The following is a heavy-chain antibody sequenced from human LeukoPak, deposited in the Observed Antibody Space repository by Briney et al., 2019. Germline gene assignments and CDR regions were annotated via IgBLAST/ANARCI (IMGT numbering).Heavy chain of an antibody. J-gene: IGHJ3*02. D-gene: IGHD3-3*01. Sequence: GGSLRLSCAASGFTVSSNYMSWVRQAPGKGLEWVSVIYSDSSTYYADSVKGRFTISRDNSKNTLYLQMNSLRAEDTAVYYCARYYDFSAFDIWGQGTTVTVSS. CDR3: ARYYDFSAFDI. V-gene: IGHV3-66*02. CDR1: GFTVSSNY. CDR2: IYSDSST.